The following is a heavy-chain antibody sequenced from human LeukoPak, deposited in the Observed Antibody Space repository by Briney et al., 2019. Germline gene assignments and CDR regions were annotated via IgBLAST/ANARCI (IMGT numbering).Heavy chain of an antibody. J-gene: IGHJ4*02. D-gene: IGHD3-10*01. Sequence: PSETLSLTCTVSGGSISSYYWSWIRQPPGKGLEWIGYIYYSGSANYNPSLKSRVTISVDTSKNQFSLKLSSVTAADTAVYYCARRGKTGITMVRGPPFDYWGQGTLVTVSS. CDR1: GGSISSYY. CDR3: ARRGKTGITMVRGPPFDY. V-gene: IGHV4-59*01. CDR2: IYYSGSA.